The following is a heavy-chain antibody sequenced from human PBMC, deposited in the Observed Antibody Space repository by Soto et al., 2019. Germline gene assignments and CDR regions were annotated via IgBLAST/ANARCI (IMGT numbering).Heavy chain of an antibody. Sequence: GGSLRLSCAASGFTFSSYGMHWVRQAPGKGLEWVAVISYDGSNKYYADSVKGRFTISRDNSKNTLYLQMNSLRAEDTAVYYCAKDYDNWNSGWFDPWGQGTLVTVSS. V-gene: IGHV3-30*18. CDR2: ISYDGSNK. CDR3: AKDYDNWNSGWFDP. J-gene: IGHJ5*02. CDR1: GFTFSSYG. D-gene: IGHD1-1*01.